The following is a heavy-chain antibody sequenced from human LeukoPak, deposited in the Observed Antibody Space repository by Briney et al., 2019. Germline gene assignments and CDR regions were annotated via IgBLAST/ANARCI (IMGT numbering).Heavy chain of an antibody. D-gene: IGHD3-22*01. J-gene: IGHJ4*02. CDR1: GGSISSYY. V-gene: IGHV4-59*01. Sequence: SETLSLTCTVSGGSISSYYWSWIRQPPGEGLEWIGYIYYSGSTIYNPSLKSRVTISVDTSKNQFSLKLSSVTAADTAVYYCARRAYSSGYYYFDYWGQGTLVTVSS. CDR3: ARRAYSSGYYYFDY. CDR2: IYYSGST.